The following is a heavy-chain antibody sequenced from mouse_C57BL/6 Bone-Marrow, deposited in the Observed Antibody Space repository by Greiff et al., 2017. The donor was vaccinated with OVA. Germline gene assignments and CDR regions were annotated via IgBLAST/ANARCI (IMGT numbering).Heavy chain of an antibody. D-gene: IGHD2-12*01. CDR2: IDPETGGT. CDR1: GYTFTDYE. CDR3: TREGYYSNYLDY. V-gene: IGHV1-15*01. J-gene: IGHJ2*01. Sequence: QVQLKQSGAELVRPGASVTLSCKASGYTFTDYEMHWVKQTPVHGLEWIGAIDPETGGTAYNQKFKGKAILTADKSSSTAYMELRSLTSEDSAVYYCTREGYYSNYLDYWGQGTTLTVSS.